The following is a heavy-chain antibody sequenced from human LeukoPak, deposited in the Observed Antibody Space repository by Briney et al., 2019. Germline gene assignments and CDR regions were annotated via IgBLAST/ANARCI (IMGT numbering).Heavy chain of an antibody. CDR1: GFSFNTYS. V-gene: IGHV3-21*04. CDR2: ISSSSSYI. Sequence: PGGSLRLSCAASGFSFNTYSMTWVRQAPGKGLEWVSSISSSSSYIYYADSVKGRFTISRDNAKNSLYLHMNSLTVEDTAVYYCSRDPRHNDYWGQGTLVTVSS. CDR3: SRDPRHNDY. J-gene: IGHJ4*02.